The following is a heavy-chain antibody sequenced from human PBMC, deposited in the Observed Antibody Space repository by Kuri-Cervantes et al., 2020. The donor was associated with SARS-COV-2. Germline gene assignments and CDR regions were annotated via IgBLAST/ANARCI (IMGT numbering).Heavy chain of an antibody. D-gene: IGHD2-2*01. Sequence: GSLRLSCTVSGGSISSSSYYWGWIRQPPGKGLEWIGSIYYSGSTNYNPSLKSRVTISVDTSKNQFSLKLSSVTAADTAVYYCASIPMQSEYYFDYWGQGTLVTVSS. CDR3: ASIPMQSEYYFDY. CDR2: IYYSGST. V-gene: IGHV4-39*07. J-gene: IGHJ4*02. CDR1: GGSISSSSYY.